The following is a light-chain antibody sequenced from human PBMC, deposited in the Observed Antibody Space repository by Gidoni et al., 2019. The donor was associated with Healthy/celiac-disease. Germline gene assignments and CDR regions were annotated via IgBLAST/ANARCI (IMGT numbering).Light chain of an antibody. CDR2: EVS. CDR3: CSYAGSSTFYV. J-gene: IGLJ1*01. CDR1: SSDVGSYNL. Sequence: QSALTPPATVSGSPGQSITISCTGTSSDVGSYNLVSWYQPHPGKAPKLMIYEVSQRPSGVSNRLSGCKSGNTASLTISGLQAEDEADYYCCSYAGSSTFYVFGTGTKVTV. V-gene: IGLV2-23*02.